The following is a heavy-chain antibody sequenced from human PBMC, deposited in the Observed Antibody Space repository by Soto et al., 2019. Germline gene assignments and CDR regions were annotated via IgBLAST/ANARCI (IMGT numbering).Heavy chain of an antibody. CDR1: GGTFSSYA. CDR3: ARVEGASCYLCYYGMDV. V-gene: IGHV1-69*13. J-gene: IGHJ6*02. D-gene: IGHD2-15*01. CDR2: IIPIFGTA. Sequence: ASVKVSCKASGGTFSSYAISWVRQAPGQGLEWMGGIIPIFGTANYAQKFQGRVTITADESTSTAYMELSSLRSEDTAVYYCARVEGASCYLCYYGMDVWGQGTTVTVSS.